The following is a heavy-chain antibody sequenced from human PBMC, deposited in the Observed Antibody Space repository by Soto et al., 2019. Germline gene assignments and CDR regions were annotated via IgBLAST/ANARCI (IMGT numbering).Heavy chain of an antibody. D-gene: IGHD1-26*01. CDR1: GFTFSNFA. CDR3: AKAPSGGWGRPDGY. CDR2: ISGSGGST. V-gene: IGHV3-23*01. J-gene: IGHJ4*02. Sequence: EVQMLESGGGLVQPGGSLRLSCAASGFTFSNFAMSWVRQAPGKGLEWVSAISGSGGSTFYADSGKGRYTISRDKSKDTLYLHRNSLRAAATAVYYCAKAPSGGWGRPDGYWGQGTLVTVSS.